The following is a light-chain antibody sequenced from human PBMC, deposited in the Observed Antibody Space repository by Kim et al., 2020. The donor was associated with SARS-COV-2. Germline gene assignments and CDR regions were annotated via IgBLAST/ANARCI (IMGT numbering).Light chain of an antibody. CDR1: GSDVGGYNY. CDR3: SSYTASNSWV. CDR2: DVS. J-gene: IGLJ3*02. V-gene: IGLV2-14*03. Sequence: GQSITMSCTGTGSDVGGYNYVSWYQQHPGKAPKLMIYDVSKRPSGVSNRFSGSKSGNTASLTISGLQAEDEADYYCSSYTASNSWVFGGGTQLTVL.